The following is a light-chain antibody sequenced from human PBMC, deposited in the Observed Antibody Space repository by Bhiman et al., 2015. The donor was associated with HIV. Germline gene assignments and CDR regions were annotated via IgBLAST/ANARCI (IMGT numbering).Light chain of an antibody. Sequence: QSVLTQPPSVSGASGQRVTISCTGSSSNIEAGYDVHWYQQFPGSAPKLMIYEVSKRPSGVSNRFSGSKSGNTASLTISGLQAEDEADYYCSSYTSIGTWVFGGGTKLTVL. CDR2: EVS. CDR1: SSNIEAGYD. J-gene: IGLJ3*02. CDR3: SSYTSIGTWV. V-gene: IGLV1-40*01.